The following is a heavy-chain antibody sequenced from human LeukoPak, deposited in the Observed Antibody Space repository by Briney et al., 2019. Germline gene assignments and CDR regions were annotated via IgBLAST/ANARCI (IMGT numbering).Heavy chain of an antibody. CDR3: ARSIVVVTAIPGQFDY. CDR1: GGSISSGDYY. J-gene: IGHJ4*02. V-gene: IGHV4-30-4*01. Sequence: PSETLSLTCTVSGGSISSGDYYWSRIRQPPGKGLEWIGYIYYSGSTYYNPSLKSRVTISVDTSKNQFSLKLSSVTAADTAVYYCARSIVVVTAIPGQFDYWGQGTLVTVSS. D-gene: IGHD2-21*02. CDR2: IYYSGST.